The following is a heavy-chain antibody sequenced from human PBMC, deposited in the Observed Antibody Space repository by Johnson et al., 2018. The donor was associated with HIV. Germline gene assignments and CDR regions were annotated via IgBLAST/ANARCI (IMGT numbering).Heavy chain of an antibody. CDR1: GFGFSRYV. CDR2: IDSDGRIT. V-gene: IGHV3-74*01. CDR3: TREGPVDAFDI. Sequence: VQLVESGGGVVQPGRSLRASCAASGFGFSRYVMHWVRQAPGKGLVWVAGIDSDGRITNYADSVKGRFTISRDNAKNTLFLLMNSLRAEDTALYYCTREGPVDAFDIWGQGTMVTVSS. J-gene: IGHJ3*02.